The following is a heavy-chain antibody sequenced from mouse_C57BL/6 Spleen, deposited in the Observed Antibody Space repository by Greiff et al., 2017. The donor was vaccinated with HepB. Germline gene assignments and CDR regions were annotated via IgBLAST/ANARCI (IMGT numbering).Heavy chain of an antibody. D-gene: IGHD2-3*01. CDR3: TRDNGYYGAMDY. V-gene: IGHV5-9-1*02. Sequence: DVMLVESGEGLVKPGGSLKLSCAASGFTFSSYAMSWVRQTPEKRLEWVAYISSGGDYIYYADTVKGRFTISRDNARNTLYLQMSSLKSEDTAMYYCTRDNGYYGAMDYWGQGTSVTVSS. CDR1: GFTFSSYA. J-gene: IGHJ4*01. CDR2: ISSGGDYI.